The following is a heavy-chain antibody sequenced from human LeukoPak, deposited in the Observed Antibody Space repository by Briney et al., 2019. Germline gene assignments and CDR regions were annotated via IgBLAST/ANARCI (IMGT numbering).Heavy chain of an antibody. D-gene: IGHD3-10*01. CDR2: ASGFTF. V-gene: IGHV3-49*02. J-gene: IGHJ4*02. CDR3: TRGVTDY. Sequence: ASGFTFEYAASVKGRFTISRDDSKSIAYLQMNSLKTEDTVVYYCTRGVTDYWGQGTLVTVSS.